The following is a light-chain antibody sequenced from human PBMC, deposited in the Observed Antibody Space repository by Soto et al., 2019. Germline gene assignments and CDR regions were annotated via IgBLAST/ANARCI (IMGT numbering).Light chain of an antibody. Sequence: EIVMTQSPAPLSVSLGGRATLSCRASQSVSSNLAWYQQKPGQAPRLLIYGASTRATGIPARFSGSGSGTEFTLTSSSLQSEYFAVYYCQQYNHWPGTFGQGTKVEIK. CDR2: GAS. J-gene: IGKJ1*01. CDR1: QSVSSN. V-gene: IGKV3-15*01. CDR3: QQYNHWPGT.